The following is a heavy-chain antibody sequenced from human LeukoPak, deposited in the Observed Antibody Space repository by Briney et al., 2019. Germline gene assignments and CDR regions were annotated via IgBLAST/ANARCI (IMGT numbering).Heavy chain of an antibody. CDR1: GFTFSSYS. Sequence: GGSLRLSCAASGFTFSSYSMNWVRQAPGKGLEWVSSISSSSSYIYYADSVKGRFTISRDNAKNSLYLQMNNLRAEDTAVYYCARDQVSYGDYVYYYGMDVWGQGTTVTVSS. V-gene: IGHV3-21*01. D-gene: IGHD4-17*01. CDR3: ARDQVSYGDYVYYYGMDV. J-gene: IGHJ6*02. CDR2: ISSSSSYI.